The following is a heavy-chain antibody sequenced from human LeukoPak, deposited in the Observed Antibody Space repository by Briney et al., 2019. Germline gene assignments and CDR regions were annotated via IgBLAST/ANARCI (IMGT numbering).Heavy chain of an antibody. Sequence: ASVQVSCKASGYTLTGYYMHWVRQAPGQGLEWMGWINPNSGGTNYAQKFQGRVTMTRDTSISTAYMELSRLRSDDTAVYYCASAWYYDSLYYAFDIWGQGTMVTVSS. CDR3: ASAWYYDSLYYAFDI. V-gene: IGHV1-2*02. D-gene: IGHD3-22*01. CDR1: GYTLTGYY. J-gene: IGHJ3*02. CDR2: INPNSGGT.